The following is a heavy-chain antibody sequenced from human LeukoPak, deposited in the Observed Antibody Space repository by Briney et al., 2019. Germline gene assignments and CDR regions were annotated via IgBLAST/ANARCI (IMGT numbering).Heavy chain of an antibody. V-gene: IGHV4-38-2*02. CDR3: ARARYSSGSNWFDP. CDR1: GYSISSGYY. J-gene: IGHJ5*02. CDR2: IYHSGST. Sequence: PSETLSLTCTVSGYSISSGYYWGWIRQPPGKGLEWIGSIYHSGSTYYNPSLKSRVTISVDTSKNQFSLKLSSVTAADTAVYYCARARYSSGSNWFDPWGQGTLVTVSS. D-gene: IGHD6-19*01.